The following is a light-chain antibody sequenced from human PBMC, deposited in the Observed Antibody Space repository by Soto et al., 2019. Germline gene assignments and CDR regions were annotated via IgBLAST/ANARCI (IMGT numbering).Light chain of an antibody. V-gene: IGLV2-14*01. CDR2: EVS. CDR1: SSDVGGYNY. J-gene: IGLJ1*01. CDR3: SSFTISSAYYV. Sequence: QSVLTQPASVSGSPGQSITISCTGTSSDVGGYNYVSWYQQHPGKAPKLIVYEVSNRPSGVSDRFYGSKSGYTASLTISGLQADDEADYYCSSFTISSAYYVFGTGTKLTVL.